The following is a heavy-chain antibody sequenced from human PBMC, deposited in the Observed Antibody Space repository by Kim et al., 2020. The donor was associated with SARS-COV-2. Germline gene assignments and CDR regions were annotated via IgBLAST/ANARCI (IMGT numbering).Heavy chain of an antibody. CDR2: FYHSGST. CDR3: AGAGILTIQSFSYGMDV. D-gene: IGHD3-9*01. J-gene: IGHJ6*01. Sequence: SETLSLTCAVSGGSISCSNWSCWVRQPPGKGLEWIGDFYHSGSTNNHPSHKSVVILSVAKNKNYSSMKLSFATAANPADYYSAGAGILTIQSFSYGMDV. CDR1: GGSISCSNW. V-gene: IGHV4-4*02.